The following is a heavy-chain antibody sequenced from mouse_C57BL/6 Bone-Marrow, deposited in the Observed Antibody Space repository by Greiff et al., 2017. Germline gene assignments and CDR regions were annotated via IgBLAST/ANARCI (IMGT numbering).Heavy chain of an antibody. Sequence: QVQLQQPGAELVKPGASVKMSCKASGYTFTSFWITWVKQRPGQGLEWIGDIYPGSGSTNYNEKFKSKATLTVDTSSSTAYMQFSSLTSEDTAVYYCATDIWYFDVWGTGTTVTVSS. V-gene: IGHV1-55*01. CDR2: IYPGSGST. J-gene: IGHJ1*03. CDR3: ATDIWYFDV. CDR1: GYTFTSFW.